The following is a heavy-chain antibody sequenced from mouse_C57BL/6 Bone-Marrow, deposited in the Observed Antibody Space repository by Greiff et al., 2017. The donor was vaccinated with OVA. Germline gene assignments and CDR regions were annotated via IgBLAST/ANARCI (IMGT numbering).Heavy chain of an antibody. Sequence: VQLQQSGAELVRPGASVKLSCTASGFNITDYYMHWVKQRPEKGLEWIGRIDPEDGDTEYAQKFKGKATLTADKSSNTAYLQLSSLTSEDTAVYYCTTIYYYGSSPGGTGTTVTVSS. CDR3: TTIYYYGSSP. V-gene: IGHV14-1*01. CDR2: IDPEDGDT. CDR1: GFNITDYY. D-gene: IGHD1-1*01. J-gene: IGHJ1*03.